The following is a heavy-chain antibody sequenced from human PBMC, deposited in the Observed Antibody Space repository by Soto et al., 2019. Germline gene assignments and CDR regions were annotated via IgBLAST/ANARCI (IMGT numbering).Heavy chain of an antibody. J-gene: IGHJ4*02. CDR3: GRKSDAVASEPPDV. V-gene: IGHV4-39*01. CDR2: IHYRGS. Sequence: QLQLQLSGPGLVKPSETLSLTCTVSGGSISSSSYYWGWIRQPPGKGLEWIGSIHYRGSDHNPSLKSRASVSVDTSKPQSSLKLSSVTAADTAVYYCGRKSDAVASEPPDVWGQGTLVTVSS. D-gene: IGHD6-19*01. CDR1: GGSISSSSYY.